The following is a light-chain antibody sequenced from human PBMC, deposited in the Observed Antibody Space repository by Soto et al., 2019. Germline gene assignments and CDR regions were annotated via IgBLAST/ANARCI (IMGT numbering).Light chain of an antibody. CDR1: QSISSY. J-gene: IGKJ1*01. CDR2: AAS. CDR3: QQSYNTPIT. Sequence: DIQLTQSPSFLSASAGDRVTITCRASQSISSYLNWYQQKPGKAPNLLIVAASSLQSGVPSRFSGSGSGTDFTLTISSLQPEDFATYYCQQSYNTPITFGQGTKVDIK. V-gene: IGKV1-39*01.